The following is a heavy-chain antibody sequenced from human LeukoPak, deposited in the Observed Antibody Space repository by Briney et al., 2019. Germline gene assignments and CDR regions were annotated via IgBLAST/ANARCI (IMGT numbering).Heavy chain of an antibody. Sequence: GASVKVSCKASGYTFTSYGISWVRQAPGQGLEWMGWISPYNGNTNYAQKLQGRVTMTTDTSTSTAYMELRSLRSDDTAVYYCARRAPGGYSYGLDYWGQGTLVTVSS. D-gene: IGHD5-18*01. CDR1: GYTFTSYG. V-gene: IGHV1-18*01. CDR3: ARRAPGGYSYGLDY. J-gene: IGHJ4*02. CDR2: ISPYNGNT.